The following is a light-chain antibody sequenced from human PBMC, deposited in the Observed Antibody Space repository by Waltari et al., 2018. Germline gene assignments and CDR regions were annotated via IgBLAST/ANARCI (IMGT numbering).Light chain of an antibody. Sequence: VLTQSPGTLSLSPGERATLSCRASPSVGTYLAWYQQKPGQAPRLLIYDTSTRATGIPDRFSGSGSGTDFSLTISRLEPEDFAVYYCQKYVSLPATFGQGTKVQIK. V-gene: IGKV3-20*01. CDR1: PSVGTY. CDR3: QKYVSLPAT. CDR2: DTS. J-gene: IGKJ1*01.